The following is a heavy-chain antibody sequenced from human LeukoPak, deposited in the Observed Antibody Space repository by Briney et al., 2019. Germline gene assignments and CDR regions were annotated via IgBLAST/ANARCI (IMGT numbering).Heavy chain of an antibody. V-gene: IGHV3-23*01. CDR2: ISGSGDGT. CDR1: GITLSTYA. CDR3: AKNKRDFWSGENWFDP. D-gene: IGHD3-3*01. J-gene: IGHJ5*02. Sequence: GGSLRLSCAASGITLSTYAMSWVRQAPGKGLEWVSAISGSGDGTYYTDSVKGRFTVSRDNSKNTLYLQMNSLRAEDTAIYYCAKNKRDFWSGENWFDPWGQGTLVTVSS.